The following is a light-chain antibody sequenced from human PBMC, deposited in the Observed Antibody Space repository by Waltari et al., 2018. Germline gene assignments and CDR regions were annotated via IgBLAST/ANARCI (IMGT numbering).Light chain of an antibody. J-gene: IGKJ4*01. Sequence: EIVLTQSPATLSLSPGERATLSCMASQSVSSYLAWYQQKPGQAPRLIIYYASTRATGIPARFSGSGSGTDFTLTISSLEPEDVAVYYCQQRSNWPLLTFGGGTKVEIK. CDR2: YAS. CDR1: QSVSSY. V-gene: IGKV3-11*01. CDR3: QQRSNWPLLT.